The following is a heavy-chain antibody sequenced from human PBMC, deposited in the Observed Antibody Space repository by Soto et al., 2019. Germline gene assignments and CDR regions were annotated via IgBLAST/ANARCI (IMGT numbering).Heavy chain of an antibody. D-gene: IGHD3-10*01. CDR1: GDSINNSHW. CDR3: ARVVNRSPARRLGWFDP. CDR2: TYHSGTT. J-gene: IGHJ5*02. V-gene: IGHV4-4*02. Sequence: SETLSLTCAVSGDSINNSHWWSWVRQTPAKGLEWIGETYHSGTTNYNPSLKTRVTISIDKSKNQFSLKMNSVTAADTAVYYCARVVNRSPARRLGWFDPWGQGTLVTVS.